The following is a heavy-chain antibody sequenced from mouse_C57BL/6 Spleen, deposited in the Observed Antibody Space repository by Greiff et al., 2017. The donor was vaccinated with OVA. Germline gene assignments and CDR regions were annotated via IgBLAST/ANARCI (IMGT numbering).Heavy chain of an antibody. Sequence: VQLQQSGAELVRPGTSVKVSCKASGYAFTNYLIEWVKQRPGQGLAWIGVINPGSGGTNYNEKFKGKATLTADKSSSTAYMQLSSLTSEDSAVYFCAREGAFDVWGTGTTVTVSS. J-gene: IGHJ1*03. CDR2: INPGSGGT. CDR1: GYAFTNYL. CDR3: AREGAFDV. V-gene: IGHV1-54*01.